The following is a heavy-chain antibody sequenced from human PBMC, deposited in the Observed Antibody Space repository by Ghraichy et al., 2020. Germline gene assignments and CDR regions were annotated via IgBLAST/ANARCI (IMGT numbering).Heavy chain of an antibody. Sequence: SQTHSLTCAVYGGSFSGYYWSWIRQPPGKGLEWIGEINHSGSTNYNPSLKSRVTISVDTSKNQFSLKLSSVTAADTAVYYCGQIAVAGTGYWGQGTLVTVSS. CDR3: GQIAVAGTGY. CDR1: GGSFSGYY. V-gene: IGHV4-34*01. J-gene: IGHJ4*02. CDR2: INHSGST. D-gene: IGHD6-19*01.